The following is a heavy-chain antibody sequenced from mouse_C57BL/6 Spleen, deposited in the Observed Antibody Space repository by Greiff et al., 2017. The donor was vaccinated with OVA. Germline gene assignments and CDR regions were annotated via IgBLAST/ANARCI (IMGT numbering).Heavy chain of an antibody. D-gene: IGHD1-1*01. CDR3: TRVGNYYGSSDYFDY. CDR2: ISSGGDYI. CDR1: GFTFSSYA. J-gene: IGHJ2*01. V-gene: IGHV5-9-1*02. Sequence: DVKLVESGEGLVKPGGSLKLSCAASGFTFSSYAMSWVRQTPEKRLEWVAYISSGGDYIYYADTVKGRFTISRDNARNTLYLQMSSLKSEDTAMYYCTRVGNYYGSSDYFDYWGQGTTLTVSS.